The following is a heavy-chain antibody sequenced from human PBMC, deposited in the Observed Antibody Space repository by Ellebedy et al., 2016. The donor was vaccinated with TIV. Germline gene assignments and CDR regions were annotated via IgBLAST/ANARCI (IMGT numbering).Heavy chain of an antibody. CDR2: IRQEGDVK. D-gene: IGHD3-16*01. CDR3: ARRGSYGDYAVQINSWSDT. Sequence: GESLKISCAASGFNFRSYWMTWVRQAPGKGLEWVAKIRQEGDVKYYVDSVRGRFTVSRDNARNSLYLQINNLRVEDTAVYYCARRGSYGDYAVQINSWSDTWGQGTLVTVSS. V-gene: IGHV3-7*01. J-gene: IGHJ5*02. CDR1: GFNFRSYW.